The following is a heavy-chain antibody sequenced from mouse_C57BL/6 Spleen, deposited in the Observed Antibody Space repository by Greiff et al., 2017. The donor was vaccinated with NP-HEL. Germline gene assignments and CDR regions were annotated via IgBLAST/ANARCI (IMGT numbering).Heavy chain of an antibody. CDR1: GYTFTSYW. V-gene: IGHV1-64*01. CDR3: ARSPYYYGSSDWYFDV. CDR2: IHPNSGST. Sequence: VQVVESGAELVKPGASVKLSCKASGYTFTSYWMHWVKQRPGQGLEWIGMIHPNSGSTNYNEKFKSKATLTVDKSSSTAYMQLSSLTSEDSAVYYCARSPYYYGSSDWYFDVWGTGTTVTVSS. J-gene: IGHJ1*03. D-gene: IGHD1-1*01.